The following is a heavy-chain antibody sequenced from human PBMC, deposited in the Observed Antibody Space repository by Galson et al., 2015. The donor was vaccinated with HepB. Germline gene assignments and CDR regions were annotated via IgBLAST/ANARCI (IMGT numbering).Heavy chain of an antibody. Sequence: SETLSLTCTVSGGSISSYYCSWIRQPPGKGLEWIGYIYYSGSTNYNPSLKSRVTISVDTSKNQFSLKLSSVTAADTAVYYCARDLAAAGIGTFDPWGQGTLVTVSS. CDR1: GGSISSYY. CDR3: ARDLAAAGIGTFDP. D-gene: IGHD6-13*01. V-gene: IGHV4-59*01. CDR2: IYYSGST. J-gene: IGHJ5*02.